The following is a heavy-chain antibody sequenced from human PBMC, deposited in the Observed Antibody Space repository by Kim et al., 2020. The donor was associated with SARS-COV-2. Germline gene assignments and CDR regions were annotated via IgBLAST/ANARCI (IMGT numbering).Heavy chain of an antibody. CDR2: IKSTPDGGTT. CDR3: TSDCESASCYAAGLGY. J-gene: IGHJ4*02. D-gene: IGHD2-2*01. Sequence: GGSLRLSCAASGVTLVNAWMSWVRQAPGKGLEWVGRIKSTPDGGTTDYAAPVKGRFTISRDDSKNTLYLQMNSLKTEDTGMYYCTSDCESASCYAAGLGYWGLGTLVTVSS. V-gene: IGHV3-15*01. CDR1: GVTLVNAW.